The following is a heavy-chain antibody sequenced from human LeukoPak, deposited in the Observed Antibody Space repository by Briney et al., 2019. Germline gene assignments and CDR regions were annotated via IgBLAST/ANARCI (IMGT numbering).Heavy chain of an antibody. V-gene: IGHV4-39*01. CDR1: GGSIINSSYY. Sequence: SETLSLTCAVSGGSIINSSYYWGWIRQPPGKGLEWIGSIYYSGSTYYNPSLKSRVTISVDTSKNQFYLKLNSMTAADTAVYYCARPNIADNPDYWGQGTLVTVSS. D-gene: IGHD6-13*01. CDR3: ARPNIADNPDY. CDR2: IYYSGST. J-gene: IGHJ4*02.